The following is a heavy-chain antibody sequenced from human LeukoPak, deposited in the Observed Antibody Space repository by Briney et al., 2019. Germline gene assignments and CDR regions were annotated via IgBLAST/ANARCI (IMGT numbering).Heavy chain of an antibody. V-gene: IGHV5-51*01. Sequence: GESLKISCKGSGYSFTSYWIGWVRRMPGKGLEYMGIIYPGGSDTRYSPSFQGQLTISADKSSSAAYLQWSSLKASDTAIYYCARRGACSSGVCDYFDHWGQGTVVTVSS. D-gene: IGHD2-8*01. CDR3: ARRGACSSGVCDYFDH. CDR2: IYPGGSDT. J-gene: IGHJ4*02. CDR1: GYSFTSYW.